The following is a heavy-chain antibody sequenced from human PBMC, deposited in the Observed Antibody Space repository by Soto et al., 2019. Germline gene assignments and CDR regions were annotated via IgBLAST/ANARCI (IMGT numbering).Heavy chain of an antibody. CDR1: GFSFGSYS. CDR2: IGGDAVTT. D-gene: IGHD6-19*01. J-gene: IGHJ6*02. Sequence: EVQLLESGGGLVQPWGSLRLSCAASGFSFGSYSMTWVRQAPGKGLEWVSVIGGDAVTTYYADSVKGRFTVSRDNSKNTVHLQMNSLRAEDTAVYYCAKALYSSTYSRGMDVWGQGTTVTVSS. V-gene: IGHV3-23*01. CDR3: AKALYSSTYSRGMDV.